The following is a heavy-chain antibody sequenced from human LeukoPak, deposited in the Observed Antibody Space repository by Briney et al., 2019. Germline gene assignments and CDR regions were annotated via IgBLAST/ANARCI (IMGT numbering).Heavy chain of an antibody. D-gene: IGHD1-26*01. Sequence: ASVKVSCKASGYIFSGYYMHWVRQAPGQGLEWMGWINPNGDTNYAQKFQGRVTMTRDTSVSTAYMELSSLRSDDAAVYYCARDPGSFTFDFDSWGQGTLVAVSS. V-gene: IGHV1-2*02. CDR1: GYIFSGYY. CDR3: ARDPGSFTFDFDS. J-gene: IGHJ4*02. CDR2: INPNGDT.